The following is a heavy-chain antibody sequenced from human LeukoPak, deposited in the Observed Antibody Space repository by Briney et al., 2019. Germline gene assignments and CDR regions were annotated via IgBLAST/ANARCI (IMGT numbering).Heavy chain of an antibody. CDR2: IYYSGST. Sequence: PSETLSLTCTVSGGSLSSYYWSWIRQPPGKGLEWIGYIYYSGSTNYNPSLTSRVTISVDTSKNQFSLKLSSVTAADTAVYYCASHGIAAAGFAEYFQHWGQGTLVTVSS. V-gene: IGHV4-59*01. J-gene: IGHJ1*01. CDR1: GGSLSSYY. CDR3: ASHGIAAAGFAEYFQH. D-gene: IGHD6-13*01.